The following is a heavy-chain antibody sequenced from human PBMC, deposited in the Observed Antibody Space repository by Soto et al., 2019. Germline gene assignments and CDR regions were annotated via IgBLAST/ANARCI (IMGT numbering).Heavy chain of an antibody. CDR2: IYYSGST. V-gene: IGHV4-39*01. Sequence: PSETLSLTCTVSGGSISSSSYYWGWIRQPPGKGLEWIGSIYYSGSTYYNPSLKSRVTISVDTSKNQFSLKLSSVTAADTAVYYCARTLYGDDVYDYWGQGTLVTVS. J-gene: IGHJ4*02. CDR3: ARTLYGDDVYDY. D-gene: IGHD4-17*01. CDR1: GGSISSSSYY.